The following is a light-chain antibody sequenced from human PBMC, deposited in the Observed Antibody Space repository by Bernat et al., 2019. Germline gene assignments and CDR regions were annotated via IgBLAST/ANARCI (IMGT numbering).Light chain of an antibody. CDR1: SGSIAGNY. Sequence: NFMLTQPHSVSESPGKTVTISCSRSSGSIAGNYVQWYQQRPGSAPTTVMYEDNQRPYGVPDRFSGSIDRSSNSASLTLSGLKTEDEADCYCQSYDSSVWVFGGGTKLTVL. J-gene: IGLJ3*02. CDR3: QSYDSSVWV. V-gene: IGLV6-57*04. CDR2: EDN.